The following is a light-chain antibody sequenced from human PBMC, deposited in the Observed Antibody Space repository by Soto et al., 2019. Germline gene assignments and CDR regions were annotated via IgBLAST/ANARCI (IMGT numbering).Light chain of an antibody. CDR3: QQHSNSPRT. CDR1: QTISNNY. J-gene: IGKJ1*01. CDR2: AVS. V-gene: IGKV3-20*01. Sequence: EIVLTQSPGTLTLSPGESAALSCRASQTISNNYLVWYRQKPGQAPRLLIYAVSSRAAGIPDRFSGSWSGTDFALTIARLEPEDSAVYYCQQHSNSPRTFGQGTRVEI.